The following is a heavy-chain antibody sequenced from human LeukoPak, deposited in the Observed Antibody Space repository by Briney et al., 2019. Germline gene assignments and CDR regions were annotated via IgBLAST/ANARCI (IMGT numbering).Heavy chain of an antibody. CDR3: VSDSESRSGGDY. CDR2: INTDGSTI. V-gene: IGHV3-74*01. CDR1: GFTFSNYW. Sequence: GGSLRLSCAGSGFTFSNYWMHWVGQVPGKGLVWVSRINTDGSTINYADSVKGRFTIYRDNAKNTLYLQINSLSPEDTAVYYCVSDSESRSGGDYWGQGTLVTVSS. D-gene: IGHD1-26*01. J-gene: IGHJ4*02.